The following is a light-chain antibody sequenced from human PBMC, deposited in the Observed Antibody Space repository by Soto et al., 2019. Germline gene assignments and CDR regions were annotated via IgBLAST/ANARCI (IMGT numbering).Light chain of an antibody. CDR2: AVS. J-gene: IGLJ2*01. CDR1: SSDVGGYNY. Sequence: QAVVTQPRSVSGSPGQSVTISCTGTSSDVGGYNYVSWYQQHPGKAPKLIIYAVSGRPSGVPDRFSGSKSGNTASLTISGLQAEDEADYYCSSYTSSSTLVFGGGTKVTVL. V-gene: IGLV2-11*01. CDR3: SSYTSSSTLV.